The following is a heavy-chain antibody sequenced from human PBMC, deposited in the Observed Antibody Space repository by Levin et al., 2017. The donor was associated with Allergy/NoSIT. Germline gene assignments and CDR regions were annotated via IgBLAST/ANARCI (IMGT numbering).Heavy chain of an antibody. V-gene: IGHV3-33*01. D-gene: IGHD5-12*01. CDR3: ARAGGIMGATIYY. J-gene: IGHJ4*02. Sequence: GGSLRLSCAASGFTFSSYGMHWVRQAPGKGLEWVAVIWYDGSNKYYADSVKGRFTISRDNSKNTLYLQMNSLRAEDTAVYYCARAGGIMGATIYYWGQGTLVTVSS. CDR1: GFTFSSYG. CDR2: IWYDGSNK.